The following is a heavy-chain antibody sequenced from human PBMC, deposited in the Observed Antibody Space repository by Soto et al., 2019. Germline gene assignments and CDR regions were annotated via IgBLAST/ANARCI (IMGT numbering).Heavy chain of an antibody. CDR2: INHSGST. V-gene: IGHV4-34*01. CDR1: GGSFSGYY. D-gene: IGHD5-12*01. J-gene: IGHJ4*02. Sequence: QVQLQQWGAGLLKPSETLSLTCAVYGGSFSGYYWSWIRQPPGKGLEWIGEINHSGSTNYNPSLKTRVTISVDTSKNQFSLKLSSVTAADTAVYYCARGGIVATMYWGQGTLVTVSS. CDR3: ARGGIVATMY.